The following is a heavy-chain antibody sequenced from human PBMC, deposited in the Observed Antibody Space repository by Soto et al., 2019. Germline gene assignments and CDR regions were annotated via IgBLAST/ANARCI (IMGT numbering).Heavy chain of an antibody. D-gene: IGHD6-13*01. CDR1: GFTFNAYS. V-gene: IGHV3-30*04. CDR2: ISYDGHHE. Sequence: QVQLEESGGGVVQPGTSLRLSCAASGFTFNAYSMHWVRQAPGKGLEWVAVISYDGHHEYYVDSVKGRFTISRDNPKNAVCLQMNSLTFEDTAVYFCAKDRAGLACRRRSYGYYGMDAWGQGTTVIVS. J-gene: IGHJ6*02. CDR3: AKDRAGLACRRRSYGYYGMDA.